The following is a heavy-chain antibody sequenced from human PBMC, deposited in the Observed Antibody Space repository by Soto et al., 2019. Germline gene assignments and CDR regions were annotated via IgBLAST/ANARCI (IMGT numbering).Heavy chain of an antibody. CDR3: AKSPYSSSWYYFDY. CDR2: ISGSGGIT. V-gene: IGHV3-23*01. J-gene: IGHJ4*02. Sequence: GSLRLSCAASGFTFSSYAMTWVRQAPGKGLEWVSGISGSGGITYYADSVKGRFTISRDNSKNTLYLQMNSLRAEDTAVYYCAKSPYSSSWYYFDYWGQGTLVTVSS. CDR1: GFTFSSYA. D-gene: IGHD6-13*01.